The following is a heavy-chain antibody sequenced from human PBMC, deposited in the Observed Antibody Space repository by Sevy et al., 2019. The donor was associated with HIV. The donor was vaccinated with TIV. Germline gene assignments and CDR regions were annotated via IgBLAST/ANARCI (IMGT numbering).Heavy chain of an antibody. CDR1: GGSFSGYY. CDR2: INHSGST. CDR3: ASMRLGRKDFDY. Sequence: SETLSLTCAVYGGSFSGYYWSWIRQPPGKGLEWIGEINHSGSTNYNPSLKSRVTISVDTSKNQFSLKLSSVTAADTAVYYCASMRLGRKDFDYWGQGTLVTVSS. J-gene: IGHJ4*02. D-gene: IGHD6-19*01. V-gene: IGHV4-34*01.